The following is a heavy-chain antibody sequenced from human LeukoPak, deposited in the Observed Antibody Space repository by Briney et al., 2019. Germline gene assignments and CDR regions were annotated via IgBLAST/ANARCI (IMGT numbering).Heavy chain of an antibody. CDR2: ISGSGVST. J-gene: IGHJ3*02. V-gene: IGHV3-23*01. CDR3: AKAKSGWSDYDGFHI. D-gene: IGHD6-19*01. Sequence: GGSLRLSCAASGFTFSYYAMTWVRQAPGKGLEWVSGISGSGVSTYYADSVKGRFTISRENSKNALYLQMDSLRAEDTALYYCAKAKSGWSDYDGFHIWGQGTTVTVFS. CDR1: GFTFSYYA.